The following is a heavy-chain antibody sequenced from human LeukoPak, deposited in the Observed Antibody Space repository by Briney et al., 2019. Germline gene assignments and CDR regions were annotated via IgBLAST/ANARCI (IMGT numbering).Heavy chain of an antibody. CDR2: INHSGST. J-gene: IGHJ4*02. V-gene: IGHV4-34*01. CDR1: GGSFSGYY. D-gene: IGHD3/OR15-3a*01. Sequence: SETLSLACAVYGGSFSGYYWSWIRQPPGKGLEWIGEINHSGSTNYNPSLKSRVTISVDTSKNQFSLKLSSVTAADTAVYYCVRGADLVRYYFDYWGQGTLVTVSS. CDR3: VRGADLVRYYFDY.